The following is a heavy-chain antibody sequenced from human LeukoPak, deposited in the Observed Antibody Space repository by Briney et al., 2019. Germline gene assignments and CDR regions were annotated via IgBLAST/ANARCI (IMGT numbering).Heavy chain of an antibody. CDR2: IYYSGST. J-gene: IGHJ4*02. CDR3: ARSGYYDSSGYDY. CDR1: GGSISSYY. V-gene: IGHV4-59*01. Sequence: SETLSLTCTVSGGSISSYYWSWIRQAPGKGLEWIGYIYYSGSTNYNPSLKSRVTISVDTSKNQFSLKLSSVTAADTAVYYCARSGYYDSSGYDYWGQGTLVTVSS. D-gene: IGHD3-22*01.